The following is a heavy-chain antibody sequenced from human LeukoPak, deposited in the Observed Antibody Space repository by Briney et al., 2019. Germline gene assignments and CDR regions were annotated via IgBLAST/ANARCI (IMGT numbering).Heavy chain of an antibody. CDR2: IIPIFGTA. D-gene: IGHD3-10*01. V-gene: IGHV1-69*05. J-gene: IGHJ4*02. CDR3: ARDLPYGSGSYPDY. Sequence: ASGKASCKASGGTFSSYAISWGRQPPGQGLDWRGGIIPIFGTANYAQKFQGRVTITTDESTSTAYMELSSLRSEDTAVYYCARDLPYGSGSYPDYWGQGTLVTVSS. CDR1: GGTFSSYA.